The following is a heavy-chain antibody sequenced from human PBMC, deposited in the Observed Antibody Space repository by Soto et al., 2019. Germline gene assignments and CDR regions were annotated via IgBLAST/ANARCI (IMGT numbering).Heavy chain of an antibody. J-gene: IGHJ3*02. CDR3: ATDYSGWPQALDI. CDR1: GYTLTELT. CDR2: FYPEDGEK. Sequence: ASVKVSCKVSGYTLTELTMHWVRPAPGKGLEWMRGFYPEDGEKIYAQEFQGRVTMTEDTSTDTAYMELSSLRSEDTAVYYCATDYSGWPQALDIWGQGTMVTVSS. V-gene: IGHV1-24*01. D-gene: IGHD6-19*01.